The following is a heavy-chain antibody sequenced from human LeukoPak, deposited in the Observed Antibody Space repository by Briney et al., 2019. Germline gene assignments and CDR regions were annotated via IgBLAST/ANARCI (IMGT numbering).Heavy chain of an antibody. CDR1: GFSFRSHW. Sequence: GGSLRLSCVGSGFSFRSHWVNWVRQSPGKGWEGLANIKPDGSDKYYVGSARGRFTVSRDNAKNSAFLQMNSLRAEDTAIYYCATISAQTFDIWGQGTLVSVSS. CDR2: IKPDGSDK. D-gene: IGHD5-24*01. CDR3: ATISAQTFDI. J-gene: IGHJ3*02. V-gene: IGHV3-7*01.